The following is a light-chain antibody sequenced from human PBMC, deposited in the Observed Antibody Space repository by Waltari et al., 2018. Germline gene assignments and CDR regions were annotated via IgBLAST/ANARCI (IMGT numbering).Light chain of an antibody. CDR3: QQLNSYPRT. V-gene: IGKV1-9*01. CDR1: QGISSY. Sequence: IQLTQSPSSLSASVGDRVTITCRASQGISSYLVWYQQKPGKAPKLLIYAASTLQSGVPSGFSGSGSGTDFTLTISSLQPEDFATYYCQQLNSYPRTFGQGTKVEIK. CDR2: AAS. J-gene: IGKJ1*01.